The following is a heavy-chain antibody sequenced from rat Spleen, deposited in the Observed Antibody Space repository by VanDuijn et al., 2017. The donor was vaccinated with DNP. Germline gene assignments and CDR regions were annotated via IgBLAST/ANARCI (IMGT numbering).Heavy chain of an antibody. Sequence: EVQLVESGGGLVQPGRSLKLSCAASGFTFSDYYMAWVRQAPTKGLEWVASISYDGVHAYYRGSVKGRFTISRDNGGNTVYLQMNSLRSEDIATYYCAKDSYYYAMDAWGQGTSVTVSS. CDR1: GFTFSDYY. V-gene: IGHV5-20*01. J-gene: IGHJ4*01. CDR2: ISYDGVHA. CDR3: AKDSYYYAMDA.